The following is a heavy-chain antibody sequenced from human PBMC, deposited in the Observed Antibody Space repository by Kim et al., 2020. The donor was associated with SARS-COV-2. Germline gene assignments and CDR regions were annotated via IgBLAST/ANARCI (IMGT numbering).Heavy chain of an antibody. J-gene: IGHJ1*01. D-gene: IGHD2-15*01. CDR3: ARGYCSGGSCYSEFQH. Sequence: ASVKVSCKASGYTFTGYYMHWVRQAPGQGLEWMGRINPNSGGTNYAQKFQGRVTMTRDTSISTAYMELSRLRSDDTAVYYCARGYCSGGSCYSEFQHWGQGTLVTVSS. CDR1: GYTFTGYY. CDR2: INPNSGGT. V-gene: IGHV1-2*06.